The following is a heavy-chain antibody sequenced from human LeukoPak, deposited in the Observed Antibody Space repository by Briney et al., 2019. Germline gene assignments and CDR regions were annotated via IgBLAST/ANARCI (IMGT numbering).Heavy chain of an antibody. CDR3: ASHDWQQQPPGW. CDR1: GGSISSYY. Sequence: PSETLSLTCTVSGGSISSYYWSWIRQPPGRGLEWIGYIYYSGSTDYNPSLKSRVTISVDTSKNQFSLKLSSVTAADTAVYYCASHDWQQQPPGWWGQGALVTVSS. CDR2: IYYSGST. D-gene: IGHD6-13*01. J-gene: IGHJ4*02. V-gene: IGHV4-59*08.